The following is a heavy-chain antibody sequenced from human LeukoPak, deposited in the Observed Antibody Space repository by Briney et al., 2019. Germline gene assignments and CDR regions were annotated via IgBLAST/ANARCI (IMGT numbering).Heavy chain of an antibody. Sequence: GGPLRLSGAASGFTFTIHGFHWVRQAPGKGLEWVAPMWSDGGKKYYAGSVKGRFTISKDNSNNTLYLQMNSLKGEDTAMYYCARDLFYKSLDFGGQGTLVTVSS. D-gene: IGHD2/OR15-2a*01. J-gene: IGHJ4*02. CDR2: MWSDGGKK. V-gene: IGHV3-33*01. CDR3: ARDLFYKSLDF. CDR1: GFTFTIHG.